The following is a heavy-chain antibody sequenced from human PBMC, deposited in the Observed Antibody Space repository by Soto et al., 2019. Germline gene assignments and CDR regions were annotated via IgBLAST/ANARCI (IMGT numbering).Heavy chain of an antibody. D-gene: IGHD5-12*01. J-gene: IGHJ6*02. CDR2: IIPIFRTP. V-gene: IGHV1-69*12. CDR3: ARDKDRPRLGGNYYYIMDV. Sequence: QVQLVQSGAEVKKPGSSVKVSCKASGGTFSSYAISWVRQAPGQGLEWMGGIIPIFRTPDYAQKFQGRVTLPADGPTSTAYMELRSLRSEDTAVYYCARDKDRPRLGGNYYYIMDVWGQGTTVTVSS. CDR1: GGTFSSYA.